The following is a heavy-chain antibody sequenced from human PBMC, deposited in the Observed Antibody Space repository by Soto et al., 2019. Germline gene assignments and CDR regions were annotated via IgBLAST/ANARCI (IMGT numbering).Heavy chain of an antibody. V-gene: IGHV3-23*01. CDR1: GFPFNSFA. CDR2: ISGDSST. CDR3: VKDDGYLGASYFNY. Sequence: EVQLLESGGGLVQPGGSLRLSCEASGFPFNSFAVSWVRQAPGKGLEWVSAISGDSSTYYADSVKGRFTISRDNSKNTLCLQMNSLRADDTAVYFCVKDDGYLGASYFNYWGQGTLVTVSS. J-gene: IGHJ4*02. D-gene: IGHD1-26*01.